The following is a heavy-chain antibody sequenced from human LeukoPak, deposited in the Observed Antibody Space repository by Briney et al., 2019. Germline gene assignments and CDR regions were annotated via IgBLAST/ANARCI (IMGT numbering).Heavy chain of an antibody. CDR3: ASALPQQQLVPLYYYYYGMDV. CDR1: GGSFSGYY. D-gene: IGHD6-13*01. Sequence: KTSETLSLTCAVYGGSFSGYYWSWIRQHPGKGLEWIGYIYYSGSTYYNPSLKSRVTISVDTSKNQFSLKLSSVTAADTAVYYCASALPQQQLVPLYYYYYGMDVWGQGTTVTVSS. V-gene: IGHV4-31*11. CDR2: IYYSGST. J-gene: IGHJ6*02.